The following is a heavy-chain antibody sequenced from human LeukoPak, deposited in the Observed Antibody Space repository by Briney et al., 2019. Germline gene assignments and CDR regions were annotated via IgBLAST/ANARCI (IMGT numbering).Heavy chain of an antibody. Sequence: GASVKVSCKASGYTFTSYYMHWVRQAPGQGLEWMGIINPSGGSTSYAQKFQGRVTMTRDTSTSTAYMELSSLRSEDTAVYYCARGGRDYYDSSGYYSDCWGQGTLVTVSS. J-gene: IGHJ4*02. CDR1: GYTFTSYY. CDR3: ARGGRDYYDSSGYYSDC. V-gene: IGHV1-46*01. CDR2: INPSGGST. D-gene: IGHD3-22*01.